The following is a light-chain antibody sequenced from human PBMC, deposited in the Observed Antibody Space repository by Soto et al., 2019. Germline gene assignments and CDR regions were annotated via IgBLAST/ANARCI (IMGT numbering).Light chain of an antibody. CDR2: DAS. CDR3: SSYTLSSTYV. CDR1: SSDVGGYNY. J-gene: IGLJ1*01. V-gene: IGLV2-14*01. Sequence: QSALTQPASVSGSPGQSITISCTGTSSDVGGYNYVSWYQQHPGKAPKLMIYDASNRPSGVSNRFSGSKSGNTASLTISGLQAEDEADYYCSSYTLSSTYVFGTGTKVTV.